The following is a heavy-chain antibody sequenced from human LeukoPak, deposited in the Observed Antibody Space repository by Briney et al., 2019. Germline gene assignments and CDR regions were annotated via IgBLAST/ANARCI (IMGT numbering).Heavy chain of an antibody. Sequence: SETLSLTCTVSGGSISDSSYHWGWIRQPPGKGLEWIGSIYYSGTTYYRPSLKSRATISVDTSKNQFSLKLTSVTAADTAVYYCAREVASSVHYWGQGTLVTVSS. J-gene: IGHJ4*02. V-gene: IGHV4-39*01. CDR3: AREVASSVHY. CDR1: GGSISDSSYH. CDR2: IYYSGTT. D-gene: IGHD3-10*01.